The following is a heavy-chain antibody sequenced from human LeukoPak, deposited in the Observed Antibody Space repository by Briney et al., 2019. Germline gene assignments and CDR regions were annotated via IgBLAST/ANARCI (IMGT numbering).Heavy chain of an antibody. V-gene: IGHV3-74*01. Sequence: PGGSLRLSCAASGFTFSSYWMHWVRHAPGKGLVWVSRIKTDGSRTSYADSVRGRFTLSRDNAKNTVYLQMNSLRAEDTAVYYCVREGSPAGMDDAFDFWGQGTMVTVSS. CDR1: GFTFSSYW. CDR2: IKTDGSRT. CDR3: VREGSPAGMDDAFDF. J-gene: IGHJ3*01. D-gene: IGHD2-2*01.